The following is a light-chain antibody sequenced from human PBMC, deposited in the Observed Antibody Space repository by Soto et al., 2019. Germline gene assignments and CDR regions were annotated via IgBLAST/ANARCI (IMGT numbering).Light chain of an antibody. CDR2: DVS. J-gene: IGLJ2*01. CDR1: STDIGSYNY. V-gene: IGLV2-14*03. CDR3: SSYGASRTL. Sequence: QSALTQPASLSGSPGQSITISCTGTSTDIGSYNYVSWYQQHPCKAPKLMIFDVSYRSSGISDRFSGSKSGNTASLTISGLQPEDEADYYCSSYGASRTLFGGGTKVTVL.